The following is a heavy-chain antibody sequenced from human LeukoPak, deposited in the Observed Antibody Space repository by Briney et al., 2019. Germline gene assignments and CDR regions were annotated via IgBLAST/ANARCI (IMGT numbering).Heavy chain of an antibody. CDR2: RHSTGNS. Sequence: SETLSLTCDVSKDPIISFDHSWSWIRHFPGKGLEWMGYRHSTGNSYYNPSLRGRVFISDYSSTGHLSLTLSFVTAADTALYYCARHILDGDNGSKGFDLWGQGILVTVSS. D-gene: IGHD2-21*02. V-gene: IGHV4-30-4*07. CDR3: ARHILDGDNGSKGFDL. J-gene: IGHJ4*02. CDR1: KDPIISFDHS.